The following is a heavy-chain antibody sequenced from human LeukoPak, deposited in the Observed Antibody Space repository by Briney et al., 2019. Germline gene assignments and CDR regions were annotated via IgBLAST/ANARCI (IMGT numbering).Heavy chain of an antibody. Sequence: ASVKVSCKVSGYTLTELSMHWVRQAPGKGLEWMGGFDPEDGETIYAQKFQGRVTMTRDTSISTAYMELSRLRSDDTAVYYCARGLNRWRSGTDFDYWGQGTLVTVSS. CDR2: FDPEDGET. CDR1: GYTLTELS. J-gene: IGHJ4*02. CDR3: ARGLNRWRSGTDFDY. V-gene: IGHV1-24*01. D-gene: IGHD3-10*01.